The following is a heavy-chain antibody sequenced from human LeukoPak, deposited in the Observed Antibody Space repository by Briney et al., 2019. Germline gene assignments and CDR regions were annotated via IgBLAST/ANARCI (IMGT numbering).Heavy chain of an antibody. CDR2: IYYSGST. J-gene: IGHJ6*03. CDR3: ARHGIYGDFYYYYYMDV. CDR1: GGSISSYY. D-gene: IGHD4-17*01. V-gene: IGHV4-59*08. Sequence: PSETLSLTCTVSGGSISSYYWSWIRQPPGKGLEWIGYIYYSGSTNYNPSLKSRVTISVDTSKNQFSLKLSSVTAADTAVYYCARHGIYGDFYYYYYMDVWGKGTTVTISS.